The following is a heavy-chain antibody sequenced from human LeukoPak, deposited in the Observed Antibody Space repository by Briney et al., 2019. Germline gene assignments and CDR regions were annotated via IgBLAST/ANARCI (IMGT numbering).Heavy chain of an antibody. J-gene: IGHJ6*02. CDR3: AREYYYGMDV. CDR1: GFTLGSKW. CDR2: MNSDGRSI. Sequence: GGSLRLSCAASGFTLGSKWMHWVRQAAGEGLVWVSRMNSDGRSIRYADSVKGRFTVSRDNAKNTLYLQMNSLRAEDTAVYYCAREYYYGMDVWGQGTTVTVSS. V-gene: IGHV3-74*01.